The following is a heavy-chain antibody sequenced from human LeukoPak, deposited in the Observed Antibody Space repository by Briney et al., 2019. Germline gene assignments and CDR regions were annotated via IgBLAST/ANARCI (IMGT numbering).Heavy chain of an antibody. CDR1: GGTFSSYA. CDR2: IIPIFGTA. V-gene: IGHV1-69*05. J-gene: IGHJ3*02. Sequence: SVKVSCKASGGTFSSYAISWVRQAPGQGLEWMGRIIPIFGTANYAQKFQGRVTITTDESTSTAYMELSSLRSEDTAVYYCARDGALWFGESSIWGQGTMVTVSS. CDR3: ARDGALWFGESSI. D-gene: IGHD3-10*01.